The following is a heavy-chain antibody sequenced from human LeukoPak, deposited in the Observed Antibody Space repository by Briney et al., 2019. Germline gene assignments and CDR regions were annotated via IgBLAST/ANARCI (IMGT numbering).Heavy chain of an antibody. CDR2: ISGSGGST. V-gene: IGHV3-23*01. J-gene: IGHJ6*02. CDR3: AKTLYYYYYGMDV. Sequence: GGSLRLSCAASGFTFSSYAMSWVRQAPGKGLEWVSAISGSGGSTYYADSVKGRFTISRDNSKNTLYLQMNSLRAEDTAVYSCAKTLYYYYYGMDVWGQGTTVTVSS. CDR1: GFTFSSYA.